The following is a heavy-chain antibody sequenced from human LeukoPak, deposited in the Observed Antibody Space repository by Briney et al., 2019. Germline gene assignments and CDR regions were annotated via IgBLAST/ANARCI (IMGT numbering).Heavy chain of an antibody. Sequence: SETLSLTCTVSGYSISSGYYWGWIRQPPGKGLEWVGSIYHSGRTYYNPSLKSRVTISLDTSKNQFSLKLSSVTAADTAVYYCARHYYDGFDPWGQGTLVTVSS. J-gene: IGHJ5*02. CDR1: GYSISSGYY. D-gene: IGHD3-22*01. CDR2: IYHSGRT. CDR3: ARHYYDGFDP. V-gene: IGHV4-38-2*02.